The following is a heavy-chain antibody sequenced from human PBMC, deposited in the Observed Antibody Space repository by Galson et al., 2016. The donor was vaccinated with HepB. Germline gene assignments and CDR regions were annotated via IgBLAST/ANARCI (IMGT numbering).Heavy chain of an antibody. CDR1: GYTFIDYA. CDR3: ARDPLAL. J-gene: IGHJ4*02. V-gene: IGHV7-4-1*02. CDR2: INTNNGDA. Sequence: SVKVSCKASGYTFIDYAMNWVRQAPGQGLEWVGWINTNNGDATYAQGFTGRFVFSMDTSVSTAFPQISSLKVDDTAVYYCARDPLALWGQGTLVTVSS.